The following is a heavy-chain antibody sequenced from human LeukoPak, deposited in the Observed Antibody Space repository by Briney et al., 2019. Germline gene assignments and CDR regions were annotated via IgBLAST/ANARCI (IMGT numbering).Heavy chain of an antibody. Sequence: PGGSLRLSCAASGFTFSSYGMHWVRQAPGKGLEWVAVISYDGSNKYYADSVKGRFTISRDNSKNTLYLQMNSLRAEDTAVYYCAKDSPRIRNGDYEVDGIDYWGQGTLVTVSS. CDR3: AKDSPRIRNGDYEVDGIDY. CDR2: ISYDGSNK. D-gene: IGHD4-17*01. V-gene: IGHV3-30*18. CDR1: GFTFSSYG. J-gene: IGHJ4*02.